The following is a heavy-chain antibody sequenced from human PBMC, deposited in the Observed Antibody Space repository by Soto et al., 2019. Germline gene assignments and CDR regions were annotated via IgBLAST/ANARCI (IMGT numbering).Heavy chain of an antibody. CDR1: GGSFSGYY. D-gene: IGHD2-15*01. CDR2: INHSGST. CDR3: ARGELGYCRGSSCYKRNWFDP. V-gene: IGHV4-34*01. J-gene: IGHJ5*02. Sequence: QVQLQQWGAGLLKPSETLSLTCAVYGGSFSGYYCSWIRQPPGKGLEWIGEINHSGSTNYNTSLKSRVTISVDTSKNQFSLKRSSVNAADTAVYYCARGELGYCRGSSCYKRNWFDPWGQGTLVTVSS.